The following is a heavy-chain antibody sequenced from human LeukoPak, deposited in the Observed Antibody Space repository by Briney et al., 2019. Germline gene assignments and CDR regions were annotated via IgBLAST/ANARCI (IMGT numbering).Heavy chain of an antibody. J-gene: IGHJ6*02. Sequence: ASVKVSFKASGHTFTTYYVHLVRQAPGQGLEWMGGIIPIFGTANYAQKFQGRVTITADESTSTAYMELSSLRSEDTAVYYCARSRDENYYYYGMDVWGQGTTVTVSS. CDR2: IIPIFGTA. V-gene: IGHV1-69*13. D-gene: IGHD3-10*01. CDR3: ARSRDENYYYYGMDV. CDR1: GHTFTTYY.